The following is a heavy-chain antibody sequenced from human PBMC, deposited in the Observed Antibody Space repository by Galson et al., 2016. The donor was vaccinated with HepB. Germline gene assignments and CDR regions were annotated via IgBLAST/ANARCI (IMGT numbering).Heavy chain of an antibody. CDR3: ARAYCSGGSCYNAFDS. Sequence: PALVKPTQTLTLTCTFSDFSVTTRGVRVNWIRQPPGKALEWLARIDWDGDKFHSTSLKTRLTISKDTSKNQVVLAMTNMDPVDTATYYCARAYCSGGSCYNAFDSWGQGTLVTVSS. D-gene: IGHD2-15*01. CDR2: IDWDGDK. CDR1: DFSVTTRGVR. V-gene: IGHV2-70*04. J-gene: IGHJ4*02.